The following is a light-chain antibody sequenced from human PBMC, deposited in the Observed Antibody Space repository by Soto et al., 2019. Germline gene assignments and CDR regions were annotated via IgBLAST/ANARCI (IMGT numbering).Light chain of an antibody. CDR1: SSDVGNYNY. Sequence: QSALTQPRSVSGSPGQSVTISCTGTSSDVGNYNYVSWYRQHPGKAPKLMIYDVAQRPSGVPDRFSGSKSGNTASLTISGLQAEDEADSYCCSYAGSYTWVFGGGTKLTVL. V-gene: IGLV2-11*01. CDR3: CSYAGSYTWV. J-gene: IGLJ3*02. CDR2: DVA.